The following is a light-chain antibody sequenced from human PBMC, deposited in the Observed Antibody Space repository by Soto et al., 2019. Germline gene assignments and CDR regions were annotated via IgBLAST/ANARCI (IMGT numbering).Light chain of an antibody. CDR1: RSNIGSNT. CDR2: SNY. Sequence: QSVLTQPPSASGTPGQRVTISCSGSRSNIGSNTVNWYQHLPGTAPKLLIYSNYQRPSGVPDRFSGSKSGTSASLVISWLQSEDEADYYCAAWDDSLNGHYVFGTGTKVTVL. CDR3: AAWDDSLNGHYV. J-gene: IGLJ1*01. V-gene: IGLV1-44*01.